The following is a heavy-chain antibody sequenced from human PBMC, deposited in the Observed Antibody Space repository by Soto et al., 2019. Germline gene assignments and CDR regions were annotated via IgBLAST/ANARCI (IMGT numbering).Heavy chain of an antibody. CDR3: ARDPATVTSYFDY. D-gene: IGHD4-17*01. V-gene: IGHV3-33*01. Sequence: QVHLVESGGGVDQPGTSLRLSCKPSGFTFSNYGFHWVRQAPGRGLEWVALIWYDGSKKSYADSVKGRFTISRDRNTLFLQMDSLSGEDTAVYYCARDPATVTSYFDYWGQGTLVTVSS. J-gene: IGHJ4*02. CDR1: GFTFSNYG. CDR2: IWYDGSKK.